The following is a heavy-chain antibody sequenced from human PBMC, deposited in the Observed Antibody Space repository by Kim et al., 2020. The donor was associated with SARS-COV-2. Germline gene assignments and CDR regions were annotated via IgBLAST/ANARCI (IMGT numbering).Heavy chain of an antibody. CDR1: GYTFTSYA. D-gene: IGHD4-17*01. CDR3: ARDRVYGDYAFYYYYYMDV. Sequence: ASVKVSCKASGYTFTSYAMNWVRQAPGQRLEWMGWINAGNGNTKYSQKFQGRVTITRDTSASTAYMELSSLRSEDTAVYYCARDRVYGDYAFYYYYYMDVWGKGTTVTVSS. J-gene: IGHJ6*03. CDR2: INAGNGNT. V-gene: IGHV1-3*01.